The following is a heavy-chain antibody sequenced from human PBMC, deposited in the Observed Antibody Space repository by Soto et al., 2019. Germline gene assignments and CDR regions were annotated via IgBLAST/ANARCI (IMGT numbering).Heavy chain of an antibody. CDR2: LSGGGGNT. CDR3: AKGGYDSSGHSLYKFDS. D-gene: IGHD3-22*01. J-gene: IGHJ4*02. V-gene: IGHV3-23*01. CDR1: GLPLSSCA. Sequence: GSLRLSCAASGLPLSSCAMRWVRQAPGKGLEWVSTLSGGGGNTYYADSVKGRFTISRDNSKSTLYPQRNSLGTEDTAVYYCAKGGYDSSGHSLYKFDSWGQGTLVTVS.